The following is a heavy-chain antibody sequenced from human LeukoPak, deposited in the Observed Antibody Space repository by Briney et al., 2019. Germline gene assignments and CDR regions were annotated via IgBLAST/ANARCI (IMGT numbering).Heavy chain of an antibody. V-gene: IGHV4-4*02. Sequence: TASETLSLTCAVSGGSISSSNWWSWVRQPPGKGLEWIGEIYHSGSTNYNPSLKSRVTISVDKSKNQFSLKLSSVTAADTAVYYCARDFGVVVPAADNWFDPWGQGTLVTVSS. D-gene: IGHD2-2*01. CDR1: GGSISSSNW. J-gene: IGHJ5*02. CDR2: IYHSGST. CDR3: ARDFGVVVPAADNWFDP.